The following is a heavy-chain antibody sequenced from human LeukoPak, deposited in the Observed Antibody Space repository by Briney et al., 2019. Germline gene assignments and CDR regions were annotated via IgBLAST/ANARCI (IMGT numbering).Heavy chain of an antibody. D-gene: IGHD3-10*01. V-gene: IGHV3-23*01. CDR2: ISGSGGST. CDR1: GFTFSSYA. Sequence: PSGGSLRPSCAASGFTFSSYAMSWVRQAPGRGLEWVSAISGSGGSTYYADSVKGRFTISRDNSKNTLYLQMNSLRAEDTAVYYCARTLDYYGSGSLIDYWGQGTLVTVSS. CDR3: ARTLDYYGSGSLIDY. J-gene: IGHJ4*02.